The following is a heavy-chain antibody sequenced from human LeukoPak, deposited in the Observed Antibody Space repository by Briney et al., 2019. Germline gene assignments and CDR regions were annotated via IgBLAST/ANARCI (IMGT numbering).Heavy chain of an antibody. CDR1: GGSFSGYY. CDR3: ARGLTFSSWYPPLHDY. J-gene: IGHJ4*02. V-gene: IGHV4-34*01. D-gene: IGHD6-13*01. Sequence: SETLSLTCAVYGGSFSGYYWSWIRQPPGKGLEWMGEINHSGSTNYNPSLKSRVTISVDTSKNQFSLKLSSVTAADTAVYYCARGLTFSSWYPPLHDYWGQGTLVTVSS. CDR2: INHSGST.